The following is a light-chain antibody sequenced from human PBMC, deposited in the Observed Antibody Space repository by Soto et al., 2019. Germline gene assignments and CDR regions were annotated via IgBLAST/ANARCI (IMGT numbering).Light chain of an antibody. Sequence: DIVMPQSPLSLPVTPGEPASISCRSSQSLLHSSGYNYLDWYLQRPGQSPQLLIYLGSNRASGVHDRFSGSGSGTDFTLRISRVEAEDVGVYYCIQALQAPRTFGQGTNVEIK. CDR1: QSLLHSSGYNY. CDR3: IQALQAPRT. J-gene: IGKJ1*01. CDR2: LGS. V-gene: IGKV2-28*01.